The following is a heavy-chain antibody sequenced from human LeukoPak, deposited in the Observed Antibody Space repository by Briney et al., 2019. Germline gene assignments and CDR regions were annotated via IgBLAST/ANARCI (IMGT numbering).Heavy chain of an antibody. CDR1: GGSISSYY. V-gene: IGHV4-4*07. CDR2: IYTSGST. J-gene: IGHJ3*02. CDR3: ARRYCSSTSCYRDAFDI. D-gene: IGHD2-2*01. Sequence: SETLSLTCTVSGGSISSYYWSWIRQPAGKGLEWIGRIYTSGSTNYNPSLKSRVTMSVDTSKNQFSLELSSVTAADTAVYYCARRYCSSTSCYRDAFDIWGQGTMVTVSS.